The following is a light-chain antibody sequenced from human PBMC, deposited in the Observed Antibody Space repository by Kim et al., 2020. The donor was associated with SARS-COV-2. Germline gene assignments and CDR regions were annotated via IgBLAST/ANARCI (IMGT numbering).Light chain of an antibody. CDR3: HVWDSSPDHVV. CDR2: YDS. V-gene: IGLV3-21*04. CDR1: NIGDKS. J-gene: IGLJ2*01. Sequence: APGKTAKITCGGNNIGDKSVHWYQQRPGQAPVLVIYYDSDRPSGIPERFSGSNSGNTATLTISRVEAGDEADYYCHVWDSSPDHVVFGGGTKLAVL.